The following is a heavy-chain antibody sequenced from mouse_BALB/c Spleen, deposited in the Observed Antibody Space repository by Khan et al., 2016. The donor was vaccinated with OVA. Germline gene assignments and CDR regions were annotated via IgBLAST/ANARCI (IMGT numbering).Heavy chain of an antibody. CDR1: GFTFSSYG. V-gene: IGHV5-17*02. J-gene: IGHJ2*01. D-gene: IGHD1-1*01. Sequence: EVKLMESGGGLVQPGGSRKLSCAASGFTFSSYGMNWVRQAPEQGLEWVAYISGDSSTNYYADTVKGRFTLYRDNPTNTLFLQMTSLMSEAPAMYYGATANYYGYYCDYWGPGTTLTVSA. CDR3: ATANYYGYYCDY. CDR2: ISGDSSTN.